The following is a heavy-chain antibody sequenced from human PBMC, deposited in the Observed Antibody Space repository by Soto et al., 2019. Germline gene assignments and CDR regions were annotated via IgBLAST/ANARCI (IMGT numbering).Heavy chain of an antibody. J-gene: IGHJ5*02. CDR1: GFNFSDYT. Sequence: EMSMVESGGGVVQPGGSLRLSCQASGFNFSDYTLHWVRQSPGKGLEWVSLISWDGSTYYGESVQGRFTVSRDNNKNSLYLRISGLRPEDTGFYYCAKDVSRRGMNNWFDPWGQGTLVSVSS. D-gene: IGHD6-13*01. V-gene: IGHV3-43*01. CDR2: ISWDGST. CDR3: AKDVSRRGMNNWFDP.